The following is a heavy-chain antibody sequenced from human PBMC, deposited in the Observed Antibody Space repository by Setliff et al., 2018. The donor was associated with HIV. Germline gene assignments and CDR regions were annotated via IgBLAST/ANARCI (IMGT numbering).Heavy chain of an antibody. CDR1: GESFSGYY. D-gene: IGHD5-18*01. V-gene: IGHV4-34*01. Sequence: SETLSLTCAVYGESFSGYYWTWIRQSPKKGLEWIGDINPSGNTNYNPSLKSRLTISGDTSKNQFSLNLSSVTAADTAVYYCARSGPNKWIHLYHWAQGALVTVS. CDR2: INPSGNT. CDR3: ARSGPNKWIHLYH. J-gene: IGHJ5*02.